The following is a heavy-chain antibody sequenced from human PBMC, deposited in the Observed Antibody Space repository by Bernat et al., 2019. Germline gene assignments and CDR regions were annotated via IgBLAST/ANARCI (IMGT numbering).Heavy chain of an antibody. D-gene: IGHD2-8*01. J-gene: IGHJ3*02. CDR3: AREVDARDRGAFDI. CDR1: GFTVSSNY. CDR2: IYSGGST. V-gene: IGHV3-53*04. Sequence: EVQLVESGGGLVQPGGSLRLSCAASGFTVSSNYMSWVRQAPGKGLEWVSVIYSGGSTYYADSVKGRFTISRHNSKNTLYLQMNSLRAEDTAVYYCAREVDARDRGAFDIWGQGTMVTVSS.